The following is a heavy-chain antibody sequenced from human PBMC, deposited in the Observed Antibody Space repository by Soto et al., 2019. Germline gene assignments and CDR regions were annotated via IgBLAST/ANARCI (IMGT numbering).Heavy chain of an antibody. J-gene: IGHJ6*01. CDR2: IYPGDFDT. V-gene: IGHV5-51*01. Sequence: PGESLKISCKGSGYSFSNYWIVWVRQMPGKGLEWMGIIYPGDFDTRYSPSFQGQVTISADKSISTAYLQWSSLKASDTAMYYCARRCSGGSCYSSHYYYGLDVWGQGTTVTLSS. CDR3: ARRCSGGSCYSSHYYYGLDV. D-gene: IGHD2-15*01. CDR1: GYSFSNYW.